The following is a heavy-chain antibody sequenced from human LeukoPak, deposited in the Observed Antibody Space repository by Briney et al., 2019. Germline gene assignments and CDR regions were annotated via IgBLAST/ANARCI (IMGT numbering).Heavy chain of an antibody. CDR3: ARDFYDSSGYYRWFDP. CDR2: IYYSGST. D-gene: IGHD3-22*01. CDR1: GGSISSYY. Sequence: SETLSLTCTVSGGSISSYYWSWIRQPPGKGLEWIGYIYYSGSTYYNPSLKSRVTISVDTSKNQFSLKLSSVTAADTAVYYCARDFYDSSGYYRWFDPWGQGTLVTVSS. J-gene: IGHJ5*02. V-gene: IGHV4-59*12.